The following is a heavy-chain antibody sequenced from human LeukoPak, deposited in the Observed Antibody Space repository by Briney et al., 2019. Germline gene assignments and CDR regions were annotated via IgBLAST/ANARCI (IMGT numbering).Heavy chain of an antibody. CDR3: AKYILTGYYRHDAFDI. V-gene: IGHV3-23*01. J-gene: IGHJ3*02. D-gene: IGHD3-9*01. CDR2: ISGSGGST. Sequence: GGSLRLSCAASGFTFSSYAMDWVRQAPGKGLEWVSAISGSGGSTYYADSVKGRFTISRDNSKNTLYLQMNSLRAEDTAVYYCAKYILTGYYRHDAFDIWGQGTMVTVSS. CDR1: GFTFSSYA.